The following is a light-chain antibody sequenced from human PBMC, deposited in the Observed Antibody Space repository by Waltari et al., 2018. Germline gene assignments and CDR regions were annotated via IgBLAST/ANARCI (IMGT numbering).Light chain of an antibody. Sequence: QSALTQPASVSGSSGQSITISCTGTSNDIGGYNSVSWYQQHPGKAPKLMIYAVSHRPSGVSDRFSGSKSGNTASLTISGLQAEDEGDYYCTSYIGYRPGIFGGGTKLTVL. CDR1: SNDIGGYNS. CDR2: AVS. J-gene: IGLJ2*01. CDR3: TSYIGYRPGI. V-gene: IGLV2-14*03.